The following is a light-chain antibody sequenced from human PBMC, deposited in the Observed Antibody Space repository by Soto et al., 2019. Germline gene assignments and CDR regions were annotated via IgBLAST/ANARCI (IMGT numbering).Light chain of an antibody. V-gene: IGKV1-5*01. Sequence: DIQMTQSPSTLSASVGDRVTITCRASQTITSWLAWYQQKPGKAPKLLIFDASTLESGVPSRFSGGGSGTEFTLTISSLQPDDFAVYYCQQRGDWPPITFGQGTRLEIK. CDR3: QQRGDWPPIT. J-gene: IGKJ5*01. CDR1: QTITSW. CDR2: DAS.